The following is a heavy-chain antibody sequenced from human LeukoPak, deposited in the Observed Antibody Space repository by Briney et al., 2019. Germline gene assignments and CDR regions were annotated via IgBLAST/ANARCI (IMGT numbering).Heavy chain of an antibody. CDR2: IYYSGST. D-gene: IGHD3-22*01. Sequence: PSETLSLTCSVSGGSVSSGRFYWTWIRQPAGKGLEWIGYIYYSGSTNYNPSLNSRVSISVDTSKNQFSLTMTSVTAADTAVYYCAREEDSNIWLDFDSWGRGTLLTVSS. V-gene: IGHV4-61*01. CDR3: AREEDSNIWLDFDS. CDR1: GGSVSSGRFY. J-gene: IGHJ4*02.